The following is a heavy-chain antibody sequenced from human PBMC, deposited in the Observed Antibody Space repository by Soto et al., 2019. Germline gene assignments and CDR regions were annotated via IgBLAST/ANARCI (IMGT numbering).Heavy chain of an antibody. D-gene: IGHD3-22*01. CDR2: IIPIFGTA. CDR1: GGTFSSYA. CDR3: ARARLATMIVASGDAFDI. Sequence: QVQLVQSGAEVKKPGSSVKVSCKASGGTFSSYAISWVRQAPGQGLEWMGGIIPIFGTANYAQKFQGRVTITAAESTSTAYMELSSLRSEDTAVYYCARARLATMIVASGDAFDIWGQGTMVTVSS. V-gene: IGHV1-69*01. J-gene: IGHJ3*02.